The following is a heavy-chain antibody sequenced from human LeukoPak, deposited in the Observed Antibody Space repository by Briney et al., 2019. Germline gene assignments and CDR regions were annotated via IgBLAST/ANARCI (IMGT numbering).Heavy chain of an antibody. CDR1: GGSISSYY. J-gene: IGHJ6*02. CDR2: IYTSGST. D-gene: IGHD1-26*01. Sequence: SETLSLTCTVSGGSISSYYWSWIRQPAGKGLEWIGRIYTSGSTNYNPSLKSRVTISVYTSKNQFSLKLSSVTAADTAVYYCAAGLSLGNYYYYGMDVWGQGTTVTVSS. CDR3: AAGLSLGNYYYYGMDV. V-gene: IGHV4-4*07.